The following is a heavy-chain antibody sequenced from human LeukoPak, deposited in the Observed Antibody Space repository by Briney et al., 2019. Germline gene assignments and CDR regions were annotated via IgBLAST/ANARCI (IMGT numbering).Heavy chain of an antibody. CDR1: GFTFRNHG. V-gene: IGHV3-48*03. D-gene: IGHD5-12*01. Sequence: PGGSLRLSCAASGFTFRNHGMNWVRQAPGKGLEWVSYISTSGSTKYYADSVKGRFTSSRDNAKNSLYLQMNSLRAEDTAVYYCARDSKGYSGYDLGGGFDYWGQGTMVTVSS. CDR2: ISTSGSTK. CDR3: ARDSKGYSGYDLGGGFDY. J-gene: IGHJ4*02.